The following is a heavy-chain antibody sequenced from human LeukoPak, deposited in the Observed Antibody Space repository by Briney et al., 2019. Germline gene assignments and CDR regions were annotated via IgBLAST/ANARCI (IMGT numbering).Heavy chain of an antibody. CDR2: INPSGGRT. D-gene: IGHD4-17*01. CDR1: GYTFNSYY. J-gene: IGHJ5*02. CDR3: ARGGRDYGDPRFDP. Sequence: ASVKVSCKASGYTFNSYYMHWVRQAPGQGLEWMGTINPSGGRTNYAQKFQGRVTMTRDTSTRTIYIELYSLRSDDTALYYCARGGRDYGDPRFDPWGQGTLVTVSS. V-gene: IGHV1-46*02.